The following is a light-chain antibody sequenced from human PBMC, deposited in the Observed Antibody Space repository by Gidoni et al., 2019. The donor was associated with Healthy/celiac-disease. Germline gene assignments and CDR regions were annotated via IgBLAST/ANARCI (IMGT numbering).Light chain of an antibody. J-gene: IGLJ3*02. CDR1: NIESKS. V-gene: IGLV3-21*03. CDR2: DDS. Sequence: SYVLTPPPSVSVAPGKTARITCGGNNIESKSVHWYQQKPGQAPVLVVYDDSNRPSGIPERFSGSNSGNTATLTISRVEAGDEADYYCQVWDSSSDPWVFGGGTKLTVL. CDR3: QVWDSSSDPWV.